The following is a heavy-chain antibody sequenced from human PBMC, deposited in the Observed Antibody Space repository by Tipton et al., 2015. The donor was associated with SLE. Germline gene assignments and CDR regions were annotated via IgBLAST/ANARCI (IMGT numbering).Heavy chain of an antibody. D-gene: IGHD4-17*01. V-gene: IGHV3-23*01. J-gene: IGHJ4*02. CDR2: ITRDGVTT. Sequence: SLRLSCAASGFTFNNYWMTWVRQAPGKGLQWVSGITRDGVTTWSADSVKGRFTISRDNSKNTLYLQMNGLRAEDTAIYYCARDAYGDSTVLLDYWGQGTLVTVAS. CDR1: GFTFNNYW. CDR3: ARDAYGDSTVLLDY.